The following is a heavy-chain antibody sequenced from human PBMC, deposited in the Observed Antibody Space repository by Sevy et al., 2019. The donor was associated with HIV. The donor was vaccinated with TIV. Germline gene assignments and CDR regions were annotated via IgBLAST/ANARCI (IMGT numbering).Heavy chain of an antibody. D-gene: IGHD3-16*01. CDR3: GRWRYDSVWGSWSLDY. J-gene: IGHJ4*02. Sequence: SETLSLTCTVSGGSISSSSYYWGWIRQPPGKGLEWIGSIYYSGSTYYNPSLKSRVTISVETSKNQFSLKLSSVTVADTAVYYCGRWRYDSVWGSWSLDYWGQGTLVTVSS. CDR2: IYYSGST. CDR1: GGSISSSSYY. V-gene: IGHV4-39*01.